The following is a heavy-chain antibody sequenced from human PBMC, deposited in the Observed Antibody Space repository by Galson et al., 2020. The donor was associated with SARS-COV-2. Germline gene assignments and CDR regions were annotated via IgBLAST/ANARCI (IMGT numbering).Heavy chain of an antibody. V-gene: IGHV5-51*01. J-gene: IGHJ3*02. CDR2: IYPGDSDT. CDR3: ATPAYYYGSGSYVAFDI. D-gene: IGHD3-10*01. Sequence: ESLKISCKGSGYSFTSYWIGWVRQMPGKGLEWMGIIYPGDSDTRYSPSFQGQVTISADKSISTAYLQWSSLKASDTAMYYCATPAYYYGSGSYVAFDIWGQGTMVTVSS. CDR1: GYSFTSYW.